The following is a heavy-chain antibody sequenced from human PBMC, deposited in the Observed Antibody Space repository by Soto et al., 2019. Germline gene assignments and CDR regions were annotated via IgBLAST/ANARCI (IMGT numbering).Heavy chain of an antibody. CDR1: GGSIRRYY. J-gene: IGHJ6*02. CDR2: MYNTGST. D-gene: IGHD2-21*02. CDR3: ARDLLAYCGTGCYPLEV. Sequence: QVQLQESGPGLVKPSETLSLTCTVSGGSIRRYYWSWIRQPPGKGLEWIGYMYNTGSTVYNPSFMSRLTISVPTSQNQSSLKLNAVTAADTAVDYCARDLLAYCGTGCYPLEVWGQGTTVTGSS. V-gene: IGHV4-59*01.